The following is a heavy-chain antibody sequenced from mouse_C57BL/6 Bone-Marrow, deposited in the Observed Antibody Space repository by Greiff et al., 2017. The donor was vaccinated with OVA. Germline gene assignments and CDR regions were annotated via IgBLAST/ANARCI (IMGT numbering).Heavy chain of an antibody. CDR2: IDPSDSYT. V-gene: IGHV1-59*01. Sequence: VQLQQPGAELVRPGTSVKLSCKASGYTFTSYWMHWVKQRPGQGLEWIGVIDPSDSYTNYNQKFKGKATLTVDTSSSTAYMQLSSLTSEDSAVYYCARSGYLDYWGQGTTLTVSS. J-gene: IGHJ2*01. D-gene: IGHD3-1*01. CDR3: ARSGYLDY. CDR1: GYTFTSYW.